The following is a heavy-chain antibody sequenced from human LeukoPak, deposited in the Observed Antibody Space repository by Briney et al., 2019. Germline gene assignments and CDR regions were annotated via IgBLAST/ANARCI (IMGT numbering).Heavy chain of an antibody. CDR3: ARGGLAYMDV. V-gene: IGHV4-34*01. J-gene: IGHJ6*03. CDR2: INPSGST. D-gene: IGHD2-21*01. Sequence: PGGSLRLSCAASGLSFRFQSLSWIRQPPGKGLEWIGEINPSGSTNYNPSLKSRVTISLDTSKNQFSLKLSSVTAADTAVYNCARGGLAYMDVWDKGTTVTVSS. CDR1: GLSFRFQS.